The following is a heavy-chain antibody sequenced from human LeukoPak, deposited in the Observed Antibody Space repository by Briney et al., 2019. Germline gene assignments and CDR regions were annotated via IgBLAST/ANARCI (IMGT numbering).Heavy chain of an antibody. D-gene: IGHD4-23*01. Sequence: PGGSLRLSCAASGFTFSSYEMHWVRQAPGKGLEWVSYISSSGSTIYYADSGKGRFTISRDNAKNSLYLQMDSLRAEDTAVCYCARDYGGSSPFDYWGQGTLVTVSS. J-gene: IGHJ4*02. V-gene: IGHV3-48*03. CDR1: GFTFSSYE. CDR3: ARDYGGSSPFDY. CDR2: ISSSGSTI.